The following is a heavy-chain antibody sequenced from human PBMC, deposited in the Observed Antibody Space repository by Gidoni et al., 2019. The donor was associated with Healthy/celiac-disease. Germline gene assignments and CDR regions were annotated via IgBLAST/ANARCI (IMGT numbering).Heavy chain of an antibody. Sequence: EVQLLESGGGLVQPGGSLRISCAASGFTCSSYAMSLVRQAPGKGLEWVSAISGSGGSTYYADSVKGRFTISRDNSKNTLYLQMNSLRAEDTAVYYCAKDPMYYYDSSTFDYWGQGTLVTVSS. CDR1: GFTCSSYA. D-gene: IGHD3-22*01. CDR3: AKDPMYYYDSSTFDY. CDR2: ISGSGGST. J-gene: IGHJ4*02. V-gene: IGHV3-23*01.